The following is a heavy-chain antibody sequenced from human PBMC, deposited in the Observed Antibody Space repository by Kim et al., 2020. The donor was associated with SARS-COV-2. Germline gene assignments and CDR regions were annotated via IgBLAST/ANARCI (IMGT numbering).Heavy chain of an antibody. CDR2: ISAYNGNT. CDR1: GYTFTSYG. Sequence: ASVKVSCKASGYTFTSYGISWVRQAPGQGLEWMGWISAYNGNTNYAQKLQGRVTMTTDTSTSTAYMELRSLRSDDTAVYYCAREASPEYYYYYGMDVWGQGTTVTVSS. V-gene: IGHV1-18*01. J-gene: IGHJ6*02. CDR3: AREASPEYYYYYGMDV.